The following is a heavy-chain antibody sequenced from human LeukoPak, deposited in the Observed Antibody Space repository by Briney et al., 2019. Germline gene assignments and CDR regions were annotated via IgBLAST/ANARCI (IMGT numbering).Heavy chain of an antibody. CDR1: GYTFTSYD. J-gene: IGHJ4*02. D-gene: IGHD6-6*01. V-gene: IGHV1-8*01. Sequence: GASVKVSCKASGYTFTSYDINWVRQATGQGLEWMGWMNPNSGNTGYAQKFQGRVTMTRNASISTAYMELSSLRSEDTAVYYCAREGKSSSPFGYWGQGTLVTVSS. CDR3: AREGKSSSPFGY. CDR2: MNPNSGNT.